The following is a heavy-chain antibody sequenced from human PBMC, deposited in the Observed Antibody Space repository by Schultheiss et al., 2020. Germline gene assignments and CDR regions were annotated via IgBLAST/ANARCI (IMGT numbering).Heavy chain of an antibody. J-gene: IGHJ4*02. CDR2: IYYSGST. CDR3: ARDQGDGADY. D-gene: IGHD3-16*01. V-gene: IGHV4-59*01. Sequence: SETLSLTCTVSGGSISSYYWSWIRQPPGKGLEWIGYIYYSGSTNYNPSLKSRVTISVDTSKNQFSLKLSSVTAADTAVYYCARDQGDGADYWGQGTLVNVSS. CDR1: GGSISSYY.